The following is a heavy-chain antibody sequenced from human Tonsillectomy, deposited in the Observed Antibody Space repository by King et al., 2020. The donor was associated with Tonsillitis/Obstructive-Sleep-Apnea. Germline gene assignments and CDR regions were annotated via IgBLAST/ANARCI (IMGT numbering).Heavy chain of an antibody. V-gene: IGHV3-7*01. Sequence: VQLVESGGGLVQPGGSLRLSCAASGFTFSSYWMSWVRQAPGKGLEWVANIKQDGSEKYYVDSVKGRFTISRDNAKNSLYLQMNSLRAEDTAVYYCARRYYDILTGQYYMDVWGKGTTVTVSS. CDR3: ARRYYDILTGQYYMDV. J-gene: IGHJ6*03. CDR1: GFTFSSYW. D-gene: IGHD3-9*01. CDR2: IKQDGSEK.